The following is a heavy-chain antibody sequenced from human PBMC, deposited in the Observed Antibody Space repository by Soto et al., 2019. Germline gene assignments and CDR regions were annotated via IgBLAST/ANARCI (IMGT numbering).Heavy chain of an antibody. V-gene: IGHV4-59*01. CDR2: IYYSGST. CDR3: ARGSHNYYYYDSSGPFFDY. CDR1: GGSISSYY. D-gene: IGHD3-22*01. Sequence: SETLSLTCTVSGGSISSYYWSWIRQPPGKGLEWIGYIYYSGSTNYNPSLKSRVTISVDTSKNQFSLKLSSVTAADTAVYYCARGSHNYYYYDSSGPFFDYWGQGTLVTVSS. J-gene: IGHJ4*02.